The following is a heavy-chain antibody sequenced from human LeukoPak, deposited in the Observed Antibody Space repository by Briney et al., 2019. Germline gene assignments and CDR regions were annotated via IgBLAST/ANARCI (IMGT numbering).Heavy chain of an antibody. CDR1: GSSFTSYW. J-gene: IGHJ6*02. CDR2: IYPGDSDT. CDR3: ARLLLADYGDYVNYYYYGMDV. D-gene: IGHD4-17*01. Sequence: GESLQISCQGSGSSFTSYWIGWVRQLPGKGLEWMGIIYPGDSDTRYSPPFQGQVTISADKSISTAYLQWSSLKASDTAMYYCARLLLADYGDYVNYYYYGMDVWGQGTTVTVSS. V-gene: IGHV5-51*01.